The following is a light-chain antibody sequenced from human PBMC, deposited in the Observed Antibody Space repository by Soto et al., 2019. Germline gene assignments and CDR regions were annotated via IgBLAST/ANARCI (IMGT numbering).Light chain of an antibody. CDR3: SSYTSSSTLYV. CDR1: SSDVGGCNY. J-gene: IGLJ1*01. CDR2: DVS. V-gene: IGLV2-14*01. Sequence: QSALTQPASVSGSPGQSITISCTGTSSDVGGCNYVSWYQQYPGKAPKLMIYDVSNRPSGISNRFSGSKSGNTASLTISGLQAEDEADYYCSSYTSSSTLYVFGTGTKVTVL.